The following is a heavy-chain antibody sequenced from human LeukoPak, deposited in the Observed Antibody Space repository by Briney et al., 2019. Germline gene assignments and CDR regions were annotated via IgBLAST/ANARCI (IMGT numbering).Heavy chain of an antibody. J-gene: IGHJ4*02. V-gene: IGHV4-39*01. CDR3: ARMTLAHYFDY. CDR2: IYYRGTT. Sequence: PSETLSLTCTVSGGSISSSYYWAWIRQPPGKGLEWIGNIYYRGTTYYTPSLKSRLTISVDTSKNQFSLKLSSVTATDTAVYYCARMTLAHYFDYWGQGTLVCVS. CDR1: GGSISSSYY.